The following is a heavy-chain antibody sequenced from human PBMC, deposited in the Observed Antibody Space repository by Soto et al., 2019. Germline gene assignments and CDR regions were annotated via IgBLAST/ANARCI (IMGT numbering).Heavy chain of an antibody. D-gene: IGHD3-22*01. J-gene: IGHJ3*02. CDR3: AHRMIDLGAFDI. CDR1: GFSLSTSGVG. Sequence: QITLKESGPTLVKPTQTLTLTCTFSGFSLSTSGVGVGWIRQPPGKALEWLALIYWDDDKRYSPSLKSRITITKDTSKNPVGLTMTNMDPVDTATYYCAHRMIDLGAFDIWGHGTMVTVSS. V-gene: IGHV2-5*02. CDR2: IYWDDDK.